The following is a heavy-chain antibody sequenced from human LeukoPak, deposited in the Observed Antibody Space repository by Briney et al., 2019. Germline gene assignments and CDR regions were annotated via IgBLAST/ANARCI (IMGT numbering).Heavy chain of an antibody. CDR3: ARSGGSYDSSGYYPFDY. CDR1: GGSISSGGYY. V-gene: IGHV4-31*03. Sequence: SQALSLTCTVSGGSISSGGYYWSWIRQHPGKGLEWIGYIYYSGSTYYNPSLKSRVTISVDTSKNQFSLKLSSVTAADTAVYYCARSGGSYDSSGYYPFDYWGQGTLVTVSS. CDR2: IYYSGST. J-gene: IGHJ4*02. D-gene: IGHD3-22*01.